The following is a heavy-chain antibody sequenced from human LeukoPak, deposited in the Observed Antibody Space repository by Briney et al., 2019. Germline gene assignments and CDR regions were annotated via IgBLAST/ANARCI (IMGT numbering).Heavy chain of an antibody. J-gene: IGHJ4*02. CDR2: IYPGDSDT. CDR1: GYSFTSYW. CDR3: ARQRLGFSSSRDFDY. V-gene: IGHV5-51*01. D-gene: IGHD6-6*01. Sequence: GESLKIPCKGSGYSFTSYWIGWGRQMPGKGLEWMGIIYPGDSDTRYSPSFQGQVTISADKSISTAYLQWSSLKASDTAMYYCARQRLGFSSSRDFDYWGQGTLVTVSS.